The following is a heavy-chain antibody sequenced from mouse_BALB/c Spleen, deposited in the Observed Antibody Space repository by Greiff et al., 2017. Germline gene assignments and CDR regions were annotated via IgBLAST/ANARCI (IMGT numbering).Heavy chain of an antibody. V-gene: IGHV14-1*02. D-gene: IGHD2-4*01. CDR3: AKNPTTMINYYYAMDY. J-gene: IGHJ4*01. CDR2: IDPENGNT. Sequence: EVQLQQSGAELVRPGALVKLSCKASGFNIKDYYMHWVKQRPEQGLEWIGWIDPENGNTIYDPKFQGKASITADTSSNTAYLQLSSLTSEDTAVYYCAKNPTTMINYYYAMDYWGQGTSVTVSS. CDR1: GFNIKDYY.